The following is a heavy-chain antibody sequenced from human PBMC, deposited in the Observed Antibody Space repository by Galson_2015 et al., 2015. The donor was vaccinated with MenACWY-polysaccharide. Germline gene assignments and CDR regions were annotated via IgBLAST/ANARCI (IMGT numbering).Heavy chain of an antibody. J-gene: IGHJ3*02. CDR3: AREGSRIVFHAFDI. D-gene: IGHD2-2*01. CDR1: GSRFSNSG. CDR2: IQLDGSNK. V-gene: IGHV3-33*01. Sequence: SLRLSCAASGSRFSNSGMHWVRQAPGKGLEWVAVIQLDGSNKVYADSVKGRFTISRDNSKNTVFLEMNTLGVEDTAVYYCAREGSRIVFHAFDIWGQGTMVSVSS.